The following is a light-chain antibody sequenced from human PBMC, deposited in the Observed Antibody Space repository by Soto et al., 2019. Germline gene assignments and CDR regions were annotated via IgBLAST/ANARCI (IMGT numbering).Light chain of an antibody. Sequence: QSVLTQPASVSGSPGQSITISCTGTSSDVGGYNYVSWYQQHPGKAPKLMIDEVSNRPSGVSNRFSGSKSGTTASLTSSGLPAEEGADYYCSSYTSSSTPYVFGTGTKVTVL. CDR1: SSDVGGYNY. CDR3: SSYTSSSTPYV. V-gene: IGLV2-14*01. CDR2: EVS. J-gene: IGLJ1*01.